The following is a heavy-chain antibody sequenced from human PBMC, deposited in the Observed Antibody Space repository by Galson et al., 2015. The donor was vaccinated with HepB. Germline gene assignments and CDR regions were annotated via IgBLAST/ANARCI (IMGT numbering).Heavy chain of an antibody. J-gene: IGHJ3*02. V-gene: IGHV1-18*01. D-gene: IGHD3-22*01. CDR1: GYTFTTFG. CDR2: ISGYNSNT. Sequence: SVKVSCKASGYTFTTFGISWVRQAPGQGLEWMGWISGYNSNTNYARKFRGRVTMTTDTSTSTAYMELRSLRSDDTAVYYCARDLYYYDSSGYYSDVFDIWGQGTMVTVSS. CDR3: ARDLYYYDSSGYYSDVFDI.